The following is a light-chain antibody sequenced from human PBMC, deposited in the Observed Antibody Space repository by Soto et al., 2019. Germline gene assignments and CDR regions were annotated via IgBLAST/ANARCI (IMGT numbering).Light chain of an antibody. J-gene: IGLJ2*01. V-gene: IGLV2-23*01. CDR1: SNDVGTYNL. Sequence: QSVLTQPASVSGSPGQSITISCTGISNDVGTYNLVSWYQHHPGKAPKLIIYEASKRPSGVPNRFSGSKSGNTASLTISGLHAEDEADYYCCSYARSVVFGGGTKLTVL. CDR3: CSYARSVV. CDR2: EAS.